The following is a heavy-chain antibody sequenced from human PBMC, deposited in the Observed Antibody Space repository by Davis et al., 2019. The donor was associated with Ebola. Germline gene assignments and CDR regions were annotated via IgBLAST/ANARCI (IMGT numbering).Heavy chain of an antibody. CDR3: ARVRVVAATRYYYYYGMDV. Sequence: MPGGSLRLSCTVSGGSISSYYWSWIRQPPGKGLEWIGYIYYSGSTNYNPSLKSRVTISVDTSKNQFSLKLSSVTAADTAVYYCARVRVVAATRYYYYYGMDVWGQGTTVTVSS. J-gene: IGHJ6*02. V-gene: IGHV4-59*12. D-gene: IGHD2-15*01. CDR2: IYYSGST. CDR1: GGSISSYY.